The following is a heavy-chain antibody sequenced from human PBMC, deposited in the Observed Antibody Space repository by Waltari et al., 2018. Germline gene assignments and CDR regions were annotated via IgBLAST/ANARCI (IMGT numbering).Heavy chain of an antibody. D-gene: IGHD2-15*01. CDR2: INHSGST. CDR3: ARHFSSGGSLSSRFDP. V-gene: IGHV4-34*01. Sequence: QVQLQQWGAGLLKPSETLSPTCAVHGWSFSGYYWSWIRQPPGKGLEWIGEINHSGSTNYNPSLKSRVTISVDTSKNQFSLKLSSVTAADTAVYYCARHFSSGGSLSSRFDPWGQGTLVTVSS. J-gene: IGHJ5*02. CDR1: GWSFSGYY.